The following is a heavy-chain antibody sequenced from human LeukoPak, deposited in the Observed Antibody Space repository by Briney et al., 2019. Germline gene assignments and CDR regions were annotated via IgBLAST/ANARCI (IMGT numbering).Heavy chain of an antibody. CDR2: ISSSGSTI. D-gene: IGHD6-13*01. CDR3: AKAYSSSWYTGVDAFDI. CDR1: GFTFSSYE. J-gene: IGHJ3*02. V-gene: IGHV3-48*03. Sequence: LSGGSLRLSCAASGFTFSSYEMNWVRQAPGKGLEWVSYISSSGSTIYYADSVKGRFTISRDNAKNSLYLQMNSLRAEDTALYYCAKAYSSSWYTGVDAFDIWGQGTMVTVSS.